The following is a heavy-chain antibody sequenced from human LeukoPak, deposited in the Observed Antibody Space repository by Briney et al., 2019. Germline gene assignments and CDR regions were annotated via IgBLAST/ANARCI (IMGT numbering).Heavy chain of an antibody. D-gene: IGHD3-22*01. V-gene: IGHV3-30*04. Sequence: GGSLRLSCAASGFTFSSYAMSWVRQAPGKGLEWVALISYNGGRKDYADSVKGRFTIDRDNSKNTVYLQMKSLRPDDTAIYFCARQEARNYYYEGLDYWGPGNLVTVSS. CDR1: GFTFSSYA. CDR3: ARQEARNYYYEGLDY. CDR2: ISYNGGRK. J-gene: IGHJ4*02.